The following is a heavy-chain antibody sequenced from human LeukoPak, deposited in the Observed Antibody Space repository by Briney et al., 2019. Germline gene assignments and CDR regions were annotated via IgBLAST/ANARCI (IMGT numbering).Heavy chain of an antibody. V-gene: IGHV3-7*01. D-gene: IGHD3-3*01. CDR2: IKNDGSET. CDR1: GFTFSHYW. CDR3: AKDLTYYDVWRGWSIFFEY. Sequence: PGGSLRLSCVASGFTFSHYWMSWVRQAPGKGPEWVANIKNDGSETYYLDSVKGRFTISRDDAKNSVHLQMNSLRAEDTAVYYCAKDLTYYDVWRGWSIFFEYWGQGTLVTVSS. J-gene: IGHJ4*02.